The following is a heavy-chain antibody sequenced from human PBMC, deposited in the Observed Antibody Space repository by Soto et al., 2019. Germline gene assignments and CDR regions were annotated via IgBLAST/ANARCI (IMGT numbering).Heavy chain of an antibody. J-gene: IGHJ5*02. CDR3: ARQRYQLLANWFDP. D-gene: IGHD2-2*01. CDR2: MNPNNGNT. Sequence: ASVKVSCKAAAYTFTSYDINCVRQATGQDFEWMGWMNPNNGNTAYSPSFQGHVTISADKSISTAYLQWSSLKASDTAMYYCARQRYQLLANWFDPWGQGTLVTVSS. CDR1: AYTFTSYD. V-gene: IGHV1-8*01.